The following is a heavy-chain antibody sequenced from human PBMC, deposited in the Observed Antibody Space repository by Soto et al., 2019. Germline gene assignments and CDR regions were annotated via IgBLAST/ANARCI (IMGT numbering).Heavy chain of an antibody. V-gene: IGHV1-8*01. CDR3: ARGRASGSYYLLDY. CDR2: INPNSGNI. Sequence: RASVKVSCKASGNTFTSHDINWVRQATGHGLEWMGWINPNSGNIGYAQKFQGRVTMTRDTAIRTAYMEVSRLRSDDTAVYYCARGRASGSYYLLDYWGQGTLVTVSS. CDR1: GNTFTSHD. D-gene: IGHD3-10*01. J-gene: IGHJ4*02.